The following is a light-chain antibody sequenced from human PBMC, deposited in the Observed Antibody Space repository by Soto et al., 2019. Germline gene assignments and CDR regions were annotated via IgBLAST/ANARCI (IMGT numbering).Light chain of an antibody. V-gene: IGLV1-44*01. CDR3: AAWDDSLNGVV. CDR1: SSNIGSNT. CDR2: PNN. J-gene: IGLJ2*01. Sequence: QSVLTQPPSASGTPGQRVTISCSGSSSNIGSNTVNWYQLLPGTAPKLLIYPNNDRPSGVPDGCSGSKSGTSASLAISGREYEDEADYCCAAWDDSLNGVVFGGGTKLTVL.